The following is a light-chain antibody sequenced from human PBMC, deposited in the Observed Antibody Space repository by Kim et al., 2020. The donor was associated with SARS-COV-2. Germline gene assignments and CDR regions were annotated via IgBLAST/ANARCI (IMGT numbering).Light chain of an antibody. V-gene: IGLV1-40*01. Sequence: RVTISCTGSSSNIGAGYDVHWYQQLPGTAPKLLIYGNSNRPSGVPDRFSGSKSGTSASLAITGLQAEDDADYYCQSYDSSLSGSVFGGGTQLTVL. CDR1: SSNIGAGYD. J-gene: IGLJ2*01. CDR3: QSYDSSLSGSV. CDR2: GNS.